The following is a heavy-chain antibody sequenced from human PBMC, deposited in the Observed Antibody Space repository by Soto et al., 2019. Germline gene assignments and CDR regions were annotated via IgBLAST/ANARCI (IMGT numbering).Heavy chain of an antibody. Sequence: PGGSLRLSWAASGCPFSSYGMHWVRQSPGKGRGWLAVISYDGRNTYYSDAVKGRFTISRDNSKNTLYRQMNSLMADDTAVYYCVKDRIAAAGTLGYWGEGTLVSV. V-gene: IGHV3-30*18. D-gene: IGHD6-13*01. CDR2: ISYDGRNT. CDR1: GCPFSSYG. CDR3: VKDRIAAAGTLGY. J-gene: IGHJ4*02.